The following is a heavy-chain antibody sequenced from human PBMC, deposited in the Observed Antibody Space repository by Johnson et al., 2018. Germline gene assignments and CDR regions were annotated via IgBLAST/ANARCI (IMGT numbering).Heavy chain of an antibody. J-gene: IGHJ3*02. CDR2: IGYDGGNK. D-gene: IGHD3-10*01. Sequence: QVQLVESGGGVVQPGRSLRLSCAASGFTFSPYAMFWVRQAPGKGLEWVAVIGYDGGNKYYADSVKGRFTISRDNSKKTLFLQMNSLRAEDTAVYYCANAPGVDPYDGFDIWGQGTMVTVSS. CDR1: GFTFSPYA. CDR3: ANAPGVDPYDGFDI. V-gene: IGHV3-30*18.